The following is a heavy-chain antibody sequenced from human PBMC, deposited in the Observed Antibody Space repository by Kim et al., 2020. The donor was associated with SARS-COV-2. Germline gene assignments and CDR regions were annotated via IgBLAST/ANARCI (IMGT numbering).Heavy chain of an antibody. J-gene: IGHJ4*02. V-gene: IGHV3-48*02. CDR3: ARNGDNTGYFVN. D-gene: IGHD3-22*01. CDR1: GFTFSSFS. CDR2: INTGGSSM. Sequence: GGSLILSCAASGFTFSSFSMNWVRQTPGKGLEWVSFINTGGSSMYYAESVKGRFTISRDNAKNSVFLQMNSLRDEDTAVYYCARNGDNTGYFVNWGQGTLVTVSS.